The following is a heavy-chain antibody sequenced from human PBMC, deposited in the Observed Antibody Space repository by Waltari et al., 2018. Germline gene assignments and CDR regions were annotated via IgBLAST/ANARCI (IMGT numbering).Heavy chain of an antibody. Sequence: QVQLVESGGGVVQPGRSLRLSCAASGFTFSNYGMHWVRQAPGKGLEGVAGVSDDGSNKYYADSVKGRFTISRDKSKNTLSLQMNSLRAEDTAVYYCAKEKGLLTEYWGQGTLVTVSS. V-gene: IGHV3-30*18. CDR2: VSDDGSNK. D-gene: IGHD1-26*01. J-gene: IGHJ4*02. CDR1: GFTFSNYG. CDR3: AKEKGLLTEY.